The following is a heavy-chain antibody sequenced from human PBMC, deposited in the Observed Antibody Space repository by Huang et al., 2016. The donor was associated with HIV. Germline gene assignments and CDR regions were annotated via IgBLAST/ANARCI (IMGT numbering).Heavy chain of an antibody. CDR2: ISNDGSNK. CDR3: ARAKDSWDAYDI. V-gene: IGHV3-30-3*01. J-gene: IGHJ3*02. Sequence: QLQLVESGGGVVQPGRSLRLSCAASGFTFSSHAMHWVRQAPGKGLEWVAVISNDGSNKYYADSVKGRFTFSRDNSKNSLYLQMNSLRAEDTAVFYCARAKDSWDAYDIWGQGTMVTVSS. CDR1: GFTFSSHA.